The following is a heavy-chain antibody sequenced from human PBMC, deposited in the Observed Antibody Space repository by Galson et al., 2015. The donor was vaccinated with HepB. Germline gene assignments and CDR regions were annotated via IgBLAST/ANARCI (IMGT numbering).Heavy chain of an antibody. CDR1: GFTFSSYA. Sequence: SLRLSCAASGFTFSSYAMSWVRQAPGKGLEWVSAISGSGGSTYYADSVKGRFTISRDNSKNTLYLQMNSLRAEDTAVYYCAKEQVYYGSGRGGGMDVWGQGTTVTVSS. CDR2: ISGSGGST. D-gene: IGHD3-10*01. V-gene: IGHV3-23*01. J-gene: IGHJ6*02. CDR3: AKEQVYYGSGRGGGMDV.